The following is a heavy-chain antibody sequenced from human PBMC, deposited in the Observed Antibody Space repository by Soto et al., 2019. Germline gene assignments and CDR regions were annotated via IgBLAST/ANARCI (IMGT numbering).Heavy chain of an antibody. CDR2: IYYSGST. CDR1: GGSVSSGSYY. Sequence: LETLSLTCTVSGGSVSSGSYYWSWIRQPPGKGLEWIGYIYYSGSTNYNPSLKSRVTISVDTSKNQFSLKLSSVTAADTAVYYCARDLEGYSYGYGMDVWGQGTTVTVSS. D-gene: IGHD5-18*01. CDR3: ARDLEGYSYGYGMDV. V-gene: IGHV4-61*01. J-gene: IGHJ6*02.